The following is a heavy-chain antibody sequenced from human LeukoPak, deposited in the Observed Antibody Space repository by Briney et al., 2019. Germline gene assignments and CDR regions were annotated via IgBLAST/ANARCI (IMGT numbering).Heavy chain of an antibody. CDR1: GFTLSSYS. D-gene: IGHD3-22*01. CDR2: IISSSNYI. V-gene: IGHV3-21*01. Sequence: GGSLRLSCAASGFTLSSYSMNWVRQAPGKGLEWVSSIISSSNYIYYTDSVKGRFIISRDNAKNSLYLQMNSLRAEDTAVYYCTRDHYYDSSGYYYYYYGMDVWGQGTTVTVSS. CDR3: TRDHYYDSSGYYYYYYGMDV. J-gene: IGHJ6*02.